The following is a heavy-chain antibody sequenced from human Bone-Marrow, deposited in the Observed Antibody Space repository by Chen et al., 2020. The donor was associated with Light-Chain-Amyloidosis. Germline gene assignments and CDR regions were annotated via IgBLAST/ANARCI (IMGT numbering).Heavy chain of an antibody. V-gene: IGHV3-74*01. CDR2: MNSAGSGT. CDR1: GFTFSTYW. CDR3: AKAGSYRFHS. Sequence: EVQLVESGGDLVQPGGSLRLSCAASGFTFSTYWMHWVRQAPGKGLVWVARMNSAGSGTSYADSVKGRFIISRDNAKNTLYLQMNSLRPEDTAVYYCAKAGSYRFHSWGQGTLVTVSS. D-gene: IGHD1-26*01. J-gene: IGHJ4*02.